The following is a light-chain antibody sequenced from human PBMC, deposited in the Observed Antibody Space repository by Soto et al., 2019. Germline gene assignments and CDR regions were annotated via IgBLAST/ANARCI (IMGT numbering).Light chain of an antibody. CDR2: ANN. CDR1: SSNIGSET. Sequence: QSVLTQPPSASGTPGQRVTISCSGSSSNIGSETVNWYQQVPGTAPKLLIYANNQRPSGVPDRVSFSKSGTAASLAIGGLQSEDEADYYCAAWDDRLKGWVFGGGTKLTVL. V-gene: IGLV1-44*01. J-gene: IGLJ3*02. CDR3: AAWDDRLKGWV.